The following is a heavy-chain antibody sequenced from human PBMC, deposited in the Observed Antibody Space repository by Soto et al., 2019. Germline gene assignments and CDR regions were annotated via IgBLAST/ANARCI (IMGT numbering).Heavy chain of an antibody. J-gene: IGHJ6*02. D-gene: IGHD2-2*02. CDR1: GGTFSSYA. Sequence: QVQLVQSGAEVKKPGSSVKVSCKASGGTFSSYAISWVRQAPGQGLEWMGGIIHIFGTANYAQKFQGRVTITADKSTSTAYMELSSLRSEDTAVYYCARCLCSSTSCYTGRNGMDVWGQGTTVTVSS. V-gene: IGHV1-69*06. CDR2: IIHIFGTA. CDR3: ARCLCSSTSCYTGRNGMDV.